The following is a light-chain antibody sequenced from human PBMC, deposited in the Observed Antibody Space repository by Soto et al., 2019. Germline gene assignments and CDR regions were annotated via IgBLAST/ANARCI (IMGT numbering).Light chain of an antibody. Sequence: QSVLTQPASVSGSPGQSITISCTGTSSDVGIYNYVSWYQQHPGKAPRLLIHDDSNRPSGVSNRFSGSKSSKTASLTISVLQREDAADYYCSSYSSSSTLVFGTGTKVTVL. CDR2: DDS. J-gene: IGLJ1*01. CDR1: SSDVGIYNY. CDR3: SSYSSSSTLV. V-gene: IGLV2-14*01.